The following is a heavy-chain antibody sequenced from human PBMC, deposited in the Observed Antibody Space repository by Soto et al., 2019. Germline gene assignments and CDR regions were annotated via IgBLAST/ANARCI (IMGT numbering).Heavy chain of an antibody. Sequence: QVQLVQSGAEEKKPGASVKVSCKASGYTFTSYAMHWVRQAPGQRLEWMGWINAGNGNTKYSQKFQGRVTITRDTSASTANMELSSLRSEDTDVYYGARSIVVVTALDYWGQGTLVTVSS. D-gene: IGHD2-21*02. V-gene: IGHV1-3*05. CDR3: ARSIVVVTALDY. CDR2: INAGNGNT. CDR1: GYTFTSYA. J-gene: IGHJ4*02.